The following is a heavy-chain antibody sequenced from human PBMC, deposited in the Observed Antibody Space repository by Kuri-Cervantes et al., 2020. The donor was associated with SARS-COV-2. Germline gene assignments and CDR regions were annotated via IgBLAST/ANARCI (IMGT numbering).Heavy chain of an antibody. CDR1: GYSFTAYP. V-gene: IGHV1-3*04. CDR2: INIGNGNT. D-gene: IGHD6-19*01. CDR3: ARSPGSGWSWVDS. J-gene: IGHJ4*02. Sequence: ASVKVSCKASGYSFTAYPMQWVRQAPGQGLEWMGWINIGNGNTKYSQKFQGRVTITRNTSATTAYMELSSLRSEDTAVYYCARSPGSGWSWVDSWGQGTLVTVSS.